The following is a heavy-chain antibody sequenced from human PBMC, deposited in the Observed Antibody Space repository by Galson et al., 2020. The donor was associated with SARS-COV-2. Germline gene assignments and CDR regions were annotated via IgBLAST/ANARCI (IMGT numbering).Heavy chain of an antibody. CDR1: GFSLTTSGMG. CDR3: ARMADGYGGYDYGSSPFDY. Sequence: SGPTLVKPTQTLTLTCTFSGFSLTTSGMGVTWIRQPPGKALEWLALLDWDNDKYSSTSLKTRLTISGDTSKNQVFLTMTNMDPADTATYYCARMADGYGGYDYGSSPFDYWGQGTLVTVSS. D-gene: IGHD5-12*01. J-gene: IGHJ4*02. CDR2: LDWDNDK. V-gene: IGHV2-70*01.